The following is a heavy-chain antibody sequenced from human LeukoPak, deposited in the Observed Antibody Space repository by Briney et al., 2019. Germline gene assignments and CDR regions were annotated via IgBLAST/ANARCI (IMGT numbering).Heavy chain of an antibody. CDR1: GGSFSGYY. Sequence: PSETLSLTCAIYGGSFSGYYWSWVRQPPGKGLEWIGEINHSGSTNYNPSLKSRVTISVDTSKNQFLLKLSSVTAADTAVYYCARGDGYYDSSGYLSHTFDYWGQGTLVTVSS. D-gene: IGHD3-22*01. CDR3: ARGDGYYDSSGYLSHTFDY. CDR2: INHSGST. J-gene: IGHJ4*02. V-gene: IGHV4-34*01.